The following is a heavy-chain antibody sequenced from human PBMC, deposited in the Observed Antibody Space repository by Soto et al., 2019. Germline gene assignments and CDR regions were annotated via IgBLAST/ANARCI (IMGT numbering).Heavy chain of an antibody. J-gene: IGHJ4*02. Sequence: QVQLVQSGAEVKKPGASVKVSRKASGYTFTSYYMHWVRQAPGQGLEWMGIINPSGGSTSYAQKFQGRVTMTRDTSTSTVYMELSSLRSEDTAVYYCARDGDYYDSSGLNFDYWGQGTLVTVSS. CDR3: ARDGDYYDSSGLNFDY. CDR1: GYTFTSYY. CDR2: INPSGGST. V-gene: IGHV1-46*01. D-gene: IGHD3-22*01.